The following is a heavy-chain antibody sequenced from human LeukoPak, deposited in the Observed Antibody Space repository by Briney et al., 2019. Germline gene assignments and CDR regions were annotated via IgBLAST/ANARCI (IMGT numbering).Heavy chain of an antibody. J-gene: IGHJ4*02. CDR1: GYIFSDHG. CDR2: INGPGDNP. D-gene: IGHD2-8*01. CDR3: AKVTVCYGCYFDY. V-gene: IGHV3-23*01. Sequence: PGGSLRLSCAASGYIFSDHGMTWVRQAPGKGLGWVSTINGPGDNPQYAETVKGRFTISRDNSRNTVFLQMDSLRADDTAIYYCAKVTVCYGCYFDYWGQGILVTVSS.